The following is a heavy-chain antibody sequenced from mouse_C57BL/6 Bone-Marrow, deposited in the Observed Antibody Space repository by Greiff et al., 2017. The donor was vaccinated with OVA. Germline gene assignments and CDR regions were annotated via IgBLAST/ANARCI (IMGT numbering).Heavy chain of an antibody. CDR3: ARRYYGSSYHYAMDY. Sequence: QVQLQQPGAELVKPGASVKLSCKASGYTFTSYWMQWVKQRPGQGLEWIGEIDPSDSYTNYNQKFKGTATLTVDPSSSTAYMQLSSLTSEDSAVYYCARRYYGSSYHYAMDYWGQGTSVTVSS. D-gene: IGHD1-1*01. J-gene: IGHJ4*01. CDR2: IDPSDSYT. CDR1: GYTFTSYW. V-gene: IGHV1-50*01.